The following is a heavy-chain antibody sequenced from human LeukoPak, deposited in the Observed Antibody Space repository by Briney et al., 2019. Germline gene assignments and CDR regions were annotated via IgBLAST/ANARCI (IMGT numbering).Heavy chain of an antibody. D-gene: IGHD1-1*01. CDR2: IYYSGST. J-gene: IGHJ4*02. V-gene: IGHV4-59*08. CDR3: ARHGPPPNEYYFDY. CDR1: GFTFNTYA. Sequence: GSLRLSCEASGFTFNTYAIYWVRQPPGQGLEWIGYIYYSGSTNYNPSLKSRVTISVDTSKNQFSLKLSSVTAADTAVYYCARHGPPPNEYYFDYWGQGTLVTVSS.